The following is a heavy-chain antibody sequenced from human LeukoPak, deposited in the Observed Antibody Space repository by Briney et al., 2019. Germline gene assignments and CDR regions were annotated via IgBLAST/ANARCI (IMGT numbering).Heavy chain of an antibody. V-gene: IGHV1-69*04. CDR1: GGTFSSYA. CDR2: IIPIFGIA. CDR3: ARAMNTDMLNGGDY. D-gene: IGHD5-18*01. Sequence: SVKVSCKASGGTFSSYAISWVRQAPGQGLEWMGRIIPIFGIANYAQKFQGRVTITADKSTSTAYMELTSLRSEHTPVYYCARAMNTDMLNGGDYWAQGPLVTVPS. J-gene: IGHJ4*02.